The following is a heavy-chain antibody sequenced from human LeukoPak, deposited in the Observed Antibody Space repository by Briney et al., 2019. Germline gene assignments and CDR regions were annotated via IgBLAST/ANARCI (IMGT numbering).Heavy chain of an antibody. J-gene: IGHJ4*02. Sequence: ASVKVSCKASGGTFSSYAISWVRQAPGQGLEWMGGIIPIFGTANYAQKFQGRVTITADKSTSTAYMELSSLRSEDTAVYYCAREYYYDSSGLFDYWGQGTLVTVSS. D-gene: IGHD3-22*01. CDR2: IIPIFGTA. CDR1: GGTFSSYA. V-gene: IGHV1-69*06. CDR3: AREYYYDSSGLFDY.